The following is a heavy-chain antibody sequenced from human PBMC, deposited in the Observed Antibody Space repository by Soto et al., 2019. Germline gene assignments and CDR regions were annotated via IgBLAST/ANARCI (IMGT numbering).Heavy chain of an antibody. CDR3: ARDLWGYCGTDCYPLVV. V-gene: IGHV4-59*01. CDR2: MYNTGST. CDR1: GGSISGYY. Sequence: SLTCTVSGGSISGYYWIWIRQPPGKGLEWIGYMYNTGSTVYNPSFKSRVTISVDTSKNPFSLKLNSVTAADTAVYYCARDLWGYCGTDCYPLVVWGQGTTVTVS. J-gene: IGHJ6*02. D-gene: IGHD2-21*02.